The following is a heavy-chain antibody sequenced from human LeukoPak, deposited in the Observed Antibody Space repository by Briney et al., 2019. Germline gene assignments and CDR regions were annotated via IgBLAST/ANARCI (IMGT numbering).Heavy chain of an antibody. CDR2: IYYIGST. J-gene: IGHJ5*02. D-gene: IGHD1-20*01. Sequence: PSETLSLTCTVAGGSISSHYWSWIRQPARKGLEWIGYIYYIGSTNYNPSLKSRVTISVDTSKNQFSLKLSSVTAADTAVYYCARNNWPYKTDWFDPWGQGTLVTVSS. V-gene: IGHV4-59*11. CDR3: ARNNWPYKTDWFDP. CDR1: GGSISSHY.